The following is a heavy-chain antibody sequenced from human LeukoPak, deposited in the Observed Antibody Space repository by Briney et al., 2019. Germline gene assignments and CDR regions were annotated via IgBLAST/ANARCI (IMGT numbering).Heavy chain of an antibody. CDR2: INAGNGNT. D-gene: IGHD3-9*01. J-gene: IGHJ4*01. CDR1: GYTFTIYA. Sequence: GASVKVSCKASGYTFTIYAMHWVRQAPGQRLEWMGWINAGNGNTKYSQKFQGRVTITRDTSASTAYMELSSLRSEDTAVYYCAREGGTVLRYFDWLPPSYWGQGTLVTVSS. V-gene: IGHV1-3*01. CDR3: AREGGTVLRYFDWLPPSY.